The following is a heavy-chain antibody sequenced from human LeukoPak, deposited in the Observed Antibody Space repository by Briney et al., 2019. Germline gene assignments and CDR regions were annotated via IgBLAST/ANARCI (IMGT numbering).Heavy chain of an antibody. V-gene: IGHV3-21*01. CDR3: ARACASTNCYTED. D-gene: IGHD2-2*01. CDR2: ISSSSSNI. Sequence: GGSLRLSCAASGFTFSDYSMNWVRQAPGKGLEWVSSISSSSSNIYYADSVKGLFTISRDNAKNSLYLEMNSLRAEDTAVYYCARACASTNCYTEDWGQGTLVTVSS. CDR1: GFTFSDYS. J-gene: IGHJ4*02.